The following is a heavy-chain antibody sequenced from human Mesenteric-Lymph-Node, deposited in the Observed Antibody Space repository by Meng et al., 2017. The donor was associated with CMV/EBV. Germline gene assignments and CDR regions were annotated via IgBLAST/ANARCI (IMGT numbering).Heavy chain of an antibody. CDR3: ARDIVGAIFGHDAFDI. Sequence: ASVKVSCKASGYTFTGYYMHWVRQAPGQGLEWMGWINPNSGGTNYAQKFQGRVTMTRDTSISTAYMELSRLRSDDTAVYYCARDIVGAIFGHDAFDIWGQGTMVTVSS. V-gene: IGHV1-2*02. D-gene: IGHD1-26*01. CDR1: GYTFTGYY. CDR2: INPNSGGT. J-gene: IGHJ3*02.